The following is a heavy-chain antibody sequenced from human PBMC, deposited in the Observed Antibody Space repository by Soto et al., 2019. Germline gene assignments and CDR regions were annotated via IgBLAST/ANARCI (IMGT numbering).Heavy chain of an antibody. CDR2: IYSSGSPI. D-gene: IGHD4-17*01. Sequence: VGSLGVSCVTSGFTFSDYTMSWVRQAPGKGLVWLSYIYSSGSPIYYADSVKGRFTISRDNDKSILYLKMSSLRDEDTAVYYWARGGPLRRTPVDHWGQGTLVTVAS. CDR1: GFTFSDYT. J-gene: IGHJ4*02. CDR3: ARGGPLRRTPVDH. V-gene: IGHV3-48*02.